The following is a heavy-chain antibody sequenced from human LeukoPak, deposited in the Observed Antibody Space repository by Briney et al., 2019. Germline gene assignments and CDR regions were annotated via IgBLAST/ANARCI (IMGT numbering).Heavy chain of an antibody. CDR1: GFTFSGFA. CDR3: ARDRRHYYYYYMDV. J-gene: IGHJ6*03. Sequence: GGSLRLSCAASGFTFSGFAMSWVRQAPGTGLEWVSAISDGGGSINYADSVKGRFTISRDNSKNTLSLQMNSLRAEDTAVYYCARDRRHYYYYYMDVWGKGTTVTVSS. CDR2: ISDGGGSI. V-gene: IGHV3-23*01.